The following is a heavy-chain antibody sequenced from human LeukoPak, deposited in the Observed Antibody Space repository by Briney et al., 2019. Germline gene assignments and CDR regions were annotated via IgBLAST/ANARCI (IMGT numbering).Heavy chain of an antibody. V-gene: IGHV4-38-2*01. CDR3: ARWYSGSSGFDY. D-gene: IGHD1-26*01. J-gene: IGHJ4*02. CDR1: GYSISSGYY. CDR2: IYHSGST. Sequence: KPSETLSLTCAVSGYSISSGYYWGWIRQPPGKGLEWIGSIYHSGSTYYNPSLKSRVTISVDTSKNQFSLKLSSVTAADTAVYYCARWYSGSSGFDYWGQGTLVTVSS.